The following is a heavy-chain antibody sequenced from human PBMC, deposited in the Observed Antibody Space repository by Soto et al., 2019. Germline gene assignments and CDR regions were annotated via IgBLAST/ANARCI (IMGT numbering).Heavy chain of an antibody. CDR3: AREMAREVRGVITWFDP. J-gene: IGHJ5*02. D-gene: IGHD3-10*01. V-gene: IGHV4-59*01. CDR1: GGSISSYY. Sequence: PSETLSLTCTVSGGSISSYYWSWIRQPPGKGLEWIGYIYYSGSTNYNPSLKSRVTISVDTSKNQFSLKLSSVTAADTAVYYCAREMAREVRGVITWFDPWGKGTLVTVSS. CDR2: IYYSGST.